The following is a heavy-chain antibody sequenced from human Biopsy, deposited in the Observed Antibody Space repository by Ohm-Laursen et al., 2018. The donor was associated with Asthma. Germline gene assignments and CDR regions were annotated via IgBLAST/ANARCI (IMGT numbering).Heavy chain of an antibody. J-gene: IGHJ6*02. CDR1: GGSITSFY. CDR3: ARGGYYGDRRHHNGLDV. Sequence: SQTLSLTCTVSGGSITSFYWSWIRQPPGRGLEWIGYIYFSGNTNYNPSLKSRVTISIDTSKNHFSLKLTSVTAADTAVYYCARGGYYGDRRHHNGLDVWGQGTTVTVSS. D-gene: IGHD4-17*01. V-gene: IGHV4-59*01. CDR2: IYFSGNT.